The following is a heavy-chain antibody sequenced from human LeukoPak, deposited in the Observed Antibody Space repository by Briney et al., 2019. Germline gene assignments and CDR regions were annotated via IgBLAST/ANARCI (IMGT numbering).Heavy chain of an antibody. V-gene: IGHV1-2*02. CDR2: INPDSGGT. Sequence: GASVKVSCKASGYTFTAYYLHWVRQAPGQGLEWMGWINPDSGGTKYAQKFQGRVTMTRDTSISTAYMEVGRLTSDDTAIYYCARASSLRYWGQGTLVTVSS. CDR1: GYTFTAYY. CDR3: ARASSLRY. D-gene: IGHD2-2*01. J-gene: IGHJ4*02.